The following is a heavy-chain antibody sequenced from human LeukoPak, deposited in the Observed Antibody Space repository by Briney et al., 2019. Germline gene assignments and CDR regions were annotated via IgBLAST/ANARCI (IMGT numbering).Heavy chain of an antibody. J-gene: IGHJ4*02. V-gene: IGHV3-7*01. CDR1: GFTFSSYW. CDR3: ARAGKDGYNRRFDY. D-gene: IGHD5-24*01. CDR2: VKQDGSEK. Sequence: GGSLRLSCAASGFTFSSYWMSWVRQAPGKGLEWVANVKQDGSEKHYVDPVKGRFTISRDNAKNSLYLQMNSLRAEDTAVYYCARAGKDGYNRRFDYWGQGTLVTVSS.